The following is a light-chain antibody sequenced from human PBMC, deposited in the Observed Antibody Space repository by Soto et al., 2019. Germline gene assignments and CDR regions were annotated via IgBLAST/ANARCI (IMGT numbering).Light chain of an antibody. Sequence: DIQMTQSPSTLSASVGDRVTITCRASQSNSLAWYQQKPGKAPKLLIYEASSLKSGVPSRFSGSRSGTEYTPTISSLQPDDFATYYCQQYNGYWTFGQGTKVEIK. V-gene: IGKV1-5*03. J-gene: IGKJ1*01. CDR1: QSNS. CDR3: QQYNGYWT. CDR2: EAS.